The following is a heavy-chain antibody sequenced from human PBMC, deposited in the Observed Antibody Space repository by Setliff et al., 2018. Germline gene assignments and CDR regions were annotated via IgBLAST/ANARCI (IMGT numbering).Heavy chain of an antibody. CDR2: IYPADSDP. V-gene: IGHV5-51*01. CDR1: GYSFTTYW. CDR3: AIIDDAIMDLDY. Sequence: PGESLKISCKGSGYSFTTYWIGWVRQMPGKGLELMGIIYPADSDPRYSPSFQGQVTISADRSISTAYLQWSSLKASDTAIYYCAIIDDAIMDLDYWGQGTLVTVSS. D-gene: IGHD3-16*01. J-gene: IGHJ4*02.